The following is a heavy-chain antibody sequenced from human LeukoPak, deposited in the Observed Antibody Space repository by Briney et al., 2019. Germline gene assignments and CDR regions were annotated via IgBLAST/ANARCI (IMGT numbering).Heavy chain of an antibody. CDR2: ISSSGSTI. Sequence: PGGSLRLSCAASGFTFSSYEMNWVRQAPGKGLEWVSYISSSGSTIYYADSVKGRFTISRDNAKNSLYLQMNSLRAEDTAVYYRARDHYDILTGYSHFDYWGQGTRVTVSS. J-gene: IGHJ4*02. CDR3: ARDHYDILTGYSHFDY. V-gene: IGHV3-48*03. D-gene: IGHD3-9*01. CDR1: GFTFSSYE.